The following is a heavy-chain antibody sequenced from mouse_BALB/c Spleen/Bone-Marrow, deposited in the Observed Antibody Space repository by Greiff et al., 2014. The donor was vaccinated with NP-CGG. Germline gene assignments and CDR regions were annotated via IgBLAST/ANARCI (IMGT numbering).Heavy chain of an antibody. V-gene: IGHV1-9*01. Sequence: QVQLKQSGAELMKPGASVKISCKATGYTFSSYWMEWVKQRPGHGLEWIGEILPGSGSSNYNEKFKGKATFTADTSSNTAYMQLSSLTSEDSDAYYCARRGVHYWYFDVWGAGTTVTVSS. CDR1: GYTFSSYW. CDR3: ARRGVHYWYFDV. CDR2: ILPGSGSS. J-gene: IGHJ1*01.